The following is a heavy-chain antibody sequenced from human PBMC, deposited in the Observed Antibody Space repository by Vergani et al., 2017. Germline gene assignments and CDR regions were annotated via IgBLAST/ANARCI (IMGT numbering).Heavy chain of an antibody. CDR1: GFTFTNFA. V-gene: IGHV3-23*01. J-gene: IGHJ4*02. CDR2: ISGSGGFT. Sequence: EVQLLESGGNLVQPGGSLRLSCAASGFTFTNFAMTWVRQAPGEGLEWVSGISGSGGFTYYADSVKGRFTIARDNSKNTMFLQMNNVRAEDTAVYYCAKDNVPGYYDSSGYCDYWGQGTLVTVSS. D-gene: IGHD3-22*01. CDR3: AKDNVPGYYDSSGYCDY.